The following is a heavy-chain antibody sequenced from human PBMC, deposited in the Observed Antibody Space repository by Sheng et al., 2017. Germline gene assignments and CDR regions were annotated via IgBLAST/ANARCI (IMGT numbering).Heavy chain of an antibody. J-gene: IGHJ4*02. V-gene: IGHV3-30*04. Sequence: QVQLVESGGGVVQPGRSLRLSCAASGFTFSSYAMHWVRQAPGKGLEWVAVISYDGSNKYYADSVKGRFTISRDNSKNTLYLQMNSLRAEDTAVYYCASSTARSGSPIDYWGQGTLVTV. CDR1: GFTFSSYA. D-gene: IGHD3-10*01. CDR3: ASSTARSGSPIDY. CDR2: ISYDGSNK.